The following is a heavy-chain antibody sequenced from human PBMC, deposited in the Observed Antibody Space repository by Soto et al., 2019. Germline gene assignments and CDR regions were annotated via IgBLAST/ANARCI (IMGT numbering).Heavy chain of an antibody. CDR1: GFTFSTYT. CDR2: ISSGSSYV. Sequence: PGVSLRLSCAASGFTFSTYTMNWVRQAPGKGLEWISSISSGSSYVYYAGSVKGRFTISRDNAKNSLFLQMNSLRADDTAVYYSAREILAGGAHPESWGQGTKVTVSS. V-gene: IGHV3-21*01. D-gene: IGHD3-10*01. CDR3: AREILAGGAHPES. J-gene: IGHJ5*02.